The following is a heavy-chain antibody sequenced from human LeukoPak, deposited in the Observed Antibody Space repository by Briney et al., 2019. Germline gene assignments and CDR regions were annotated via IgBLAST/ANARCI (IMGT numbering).Heavy chain of an antibody. V-gene: IGHV1-2*02. Sequence: ASVKVSCKASGYTFTGYYMHWMRQAPGQGLEWMGWINPNSGGTNYAQKFQGRVTMTRDTSISTAYMELSRLRSDDTAVYYCARDYSSSWHNWFDPWGQGTLVTVSS. J-gene: IGHJ5*02. CDR2: INPNSGGT. D-gene: IGHD6-13*01. CDR1: GYTFTGYY. CDR3: ARDYSSSWHNWFDP.